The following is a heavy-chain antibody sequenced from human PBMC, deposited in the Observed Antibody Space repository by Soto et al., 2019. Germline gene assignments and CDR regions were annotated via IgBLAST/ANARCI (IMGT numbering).Heavy chain of an antibody. V-gene: IGHV3-9*01. D-gene: IGHD2-21*01. J-gene: IGHJ4*02. Sequence: EVQLMESGGGLVQPGRSLRLSCAASGFTFDNYAMHWVRQVPGKGLEWVSGISWNSGNIGYADSVKGRFTISRDNAQNSLYLQMNRLRSEDTAFYYCAKDHMAWAGLFDSWGQGTLVTVSS. CDR1: GFTFDNYA. CDR2: ISWNSGNI. CDR3: AKDHMAWAGLFDS.